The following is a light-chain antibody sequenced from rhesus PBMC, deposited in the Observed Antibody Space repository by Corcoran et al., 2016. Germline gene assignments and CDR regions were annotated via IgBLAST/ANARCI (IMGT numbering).Light chain of an antibody. J-gene: IGKJ4*01. CDR3: QPSGDLLT. CDR2: GAS. Sequence: ETVVTQSPVSLVLSAGERANLSGRASQTNDNYVAWYQQKPGQAPRLLISGASNRATGIPDRFRGSGSGTDFTLTISSLEPEDVGIYYCQPSGDLLTFGGGTKVEIK. CDR1: QTNDNY. V-gene: IGKV3-24*04.